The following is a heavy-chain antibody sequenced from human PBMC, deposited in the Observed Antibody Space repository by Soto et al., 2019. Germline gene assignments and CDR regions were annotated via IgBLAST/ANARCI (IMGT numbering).Heavy chain of an antibody. CDR1: GGTFSSYT. CDR3: ARAGALRYFDWDNYYMDV. D-gene: IGHD3-9*01. CDR2: IIPILGIA. J-gene: IGHJ6*03. Sequence: ASVKVSCKASGGTFSSYTISWVRQAPGQGLEWMGRIIPILGIANYAQKFQGRVTITADKSTSTAYMELSSLRSEDTAVYYCARAGALRYFDWDNYYMDVWGKGTTVTVSS. V-gene: IGHV1-69*02.